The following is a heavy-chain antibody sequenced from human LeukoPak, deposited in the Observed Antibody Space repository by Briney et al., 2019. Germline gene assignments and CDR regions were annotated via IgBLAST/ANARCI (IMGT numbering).Heavy chain of an antibody. J-gene: IGHJ4*02. CDR1: GGSISSGSYY. CDR2: IYTSGST. Sequence: PSETLSLTCTVSGGSISSGSYYWSWIRQPAGKGLEWIGRIYTSGSTNYNPSLKSRVTISLDTSKNQFSLKVSSVTAADTAMYYCATTRWTSERGGFDYWGQGTLVTVSS. D-gene: IGHD1-1*01. CDR3: ATTRWTSERGGFDY. V-gene: IGHV4-61*02.